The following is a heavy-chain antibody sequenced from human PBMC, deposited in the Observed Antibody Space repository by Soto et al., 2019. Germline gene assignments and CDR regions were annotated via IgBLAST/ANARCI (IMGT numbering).Heavy chain of an antibody. D-gene: IGHD2-15*01. CDR1: GFTFSSYA. J-gene: IGHJ4*02. CDR3: AKRRGAGGHFDY. Sequence: DVQLLESGGGLVQPEGSLRLSCAASGFTFSSYAMGWVRQGPGKGLEWVAVVSIGGSTHYADSVRGRFTISRDNYKNTLSLHMNSLTAEDTAVYFCAKRRGAGGHFDYWGQGALVTVSS. V-gene: IGHV3-23*01. CDR2: VSIGGST.